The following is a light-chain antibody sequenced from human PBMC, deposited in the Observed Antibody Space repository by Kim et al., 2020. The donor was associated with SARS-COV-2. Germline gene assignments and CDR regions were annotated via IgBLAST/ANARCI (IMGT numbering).Light chain of an antibody. CDR3: QQYDTIGIT. V-gene: IGKV1-33*01. CDR1: QDISDS. Sequence: ASVGDRVTITCKASQDISDSLNWYQQRPGKVPKLLIYDASNLETGVPSRFTGSGSGTDFTLTISGLQPEDIATYYCQQYDTIGITFGQGTRLEIK. CDR2: DAS. J-gene: IGKJ5*01.